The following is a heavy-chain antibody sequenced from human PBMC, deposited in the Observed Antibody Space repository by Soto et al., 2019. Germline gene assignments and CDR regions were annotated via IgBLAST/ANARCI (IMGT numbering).Heavy chain of an antibody. CDR1: GYTFISRA. CDR2: INPDNANT. V-gene: IGHV1-3*01. CDR3: ARDPGSGHYFDY. J-gene: IGHJ4*02. D-gene: IGHD2-15*01. Sequence: QVQLVQSGAEVKKPGASVKISCEASGYTFISRALHWVRQAPGQRLEWMGWINPDNANTKYSQNFQGRVTFTRDTSATTAYMELSSLRSEDTAVYFCARDPGSGHYFDYWGQGTLVIVSS.